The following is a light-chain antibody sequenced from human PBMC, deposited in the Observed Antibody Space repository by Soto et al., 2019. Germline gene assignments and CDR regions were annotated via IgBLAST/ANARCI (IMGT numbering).Light chain of an antibody. CDR2: GAS. CDR1: QRVSSRY. J-gene: IGKJ1*01. V-gene: IGKV3-20*01. Sequence: IGGTKSPGTLSLSPGERATLSGRARQRVSSRYLAWYQHIPGQAPRLLIYGASSRATGIPYRFSGSGSGTDFTLTISRLEPEDFAVYYCQQYGSSAWTFGQGTKVEIK. CDR3: QQYGSSAWT.